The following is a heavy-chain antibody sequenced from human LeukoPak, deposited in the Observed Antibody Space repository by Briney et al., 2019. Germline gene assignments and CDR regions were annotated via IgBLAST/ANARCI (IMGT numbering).Heavy chain of an antibody. CDR1: GFTFDDYG. CDR2: INWNGGST. CDR3: ARVRVGATYDAFDI. D-gene: IGHD1-26*01. Sequence: GGSLKLSCAASGFTFDDYGMSWVRQAPGKGLEWVSGINWNGGSTGYADSVKGRFTISRDNAKNSLYLQMNSLRAEDTASYYCARVRVGATYDAFDIWGQGTMVTVSS. V-gene: IGHV3-20*04. J-gene: IGHJ3*02.